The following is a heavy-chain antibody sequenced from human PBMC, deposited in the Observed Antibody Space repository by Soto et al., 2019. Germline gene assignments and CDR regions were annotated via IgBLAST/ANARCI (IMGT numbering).Heavy chain of an antibody. CDR3: AREPHYDILTGYYTPDYFDY. CDR2: ISSSRSYI. V-gene: IGHV3-21*01. D-gene: IGHD3-9*01. CDR1: GFTFSSYS. Sequence: EVQLVESGGGLVKPGGALRLSCAASGFTFSSYSMNWVRQAPGKGLEWVSSISSSRSYIYYADSVKGRFTISRDNAKNSLYLQMNSLRAEDTAVYYCAREPHYDILTGYYTPDYFDYWGQGTLVTVSS. J-gene: IGHJ4*02.